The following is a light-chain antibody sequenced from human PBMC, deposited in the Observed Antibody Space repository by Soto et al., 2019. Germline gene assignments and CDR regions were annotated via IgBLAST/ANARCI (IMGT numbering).Light chain of an antibody. Sequence: QSALTQPASVSGSPGQSITISCTGTSSDVGVYNYVSWYQQHPGKAPKLMIYDVSNRPSGVSNRFSGSKSGNTASLTISGLQAEDEADYYCGSYTSSNPLLFGGGTKLTVL. V-gene: IGLV2-14*03. CDR2: DVS. CDR3: GSYTSSNPLL. J-gene: IGLJ2*01. CDR1: SSDVGVYNY.